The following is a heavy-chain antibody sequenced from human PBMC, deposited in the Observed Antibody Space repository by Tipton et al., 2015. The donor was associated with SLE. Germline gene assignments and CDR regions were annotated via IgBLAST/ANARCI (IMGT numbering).Heavy chain of an antibody. D-gene: IGHD1-14*01. CDR2: IYFTGRT. J-gene: IGHJ5*02. V-gene: IGHV4-59*12. CDR1: GGSINDYY. Sequence: TLSLTCIVSGGSINDYYLGWVRQSPGKGLEWLSSIYFTGRTYYNPSLKSRLTISLDTSKNQFSLKMSSVPAADTAVYYCARVKDHHLWVDPWGQGTLVTVSS. CDR3: ARVKDHHLWVDP.